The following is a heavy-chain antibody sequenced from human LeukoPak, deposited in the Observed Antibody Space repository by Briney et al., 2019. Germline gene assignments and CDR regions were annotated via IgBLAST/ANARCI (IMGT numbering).Heavy chain of an antibody. J-gene: IGHJ4*02. CDR1: GLKFNYVR. V-gene: IGHV3-15*01. CDR3: ATDLAQGYFGS. Sequence: GGPLRHSCAASGLKFNYVRMSWVGPAPGKGLEWVGRIISKDIGATTDYAAPVQGRFTISGDDSKNSLYLQMDSLKTEDTAVYYCATDLAQGYFGSWGQGTLVTVSS. CDR2: IISKDIGATT. D-gene: IGHD2/OR15-2a*01.